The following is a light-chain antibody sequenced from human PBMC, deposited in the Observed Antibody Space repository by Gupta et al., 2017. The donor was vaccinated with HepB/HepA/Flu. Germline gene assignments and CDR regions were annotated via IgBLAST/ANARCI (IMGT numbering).Light chain of an antibody. J-gene: IGLJ2*01. CDR2: DVS. Sequence: QSALPQPASVSGSPGQSITISFTGTSSDVGGYNYVSWYQQHPGKVPKLMIYDVSNRPAGVANRFSGSKSGNTASLTLSGRKEEDEAEYYCSSDTTTTNVVFGGGTKLTVL. CDR1: SSDVGGYNY. CDR3: SSDTTTTNVV. V-gene: IGLV2-14*03.